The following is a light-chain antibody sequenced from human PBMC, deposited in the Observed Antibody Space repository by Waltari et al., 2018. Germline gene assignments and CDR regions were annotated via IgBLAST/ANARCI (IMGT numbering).Light chain of an antibody. CDR1: QSLLFNSDSKSY. V-gene: IGKV4-1*01. CDR2: WAS. Sequence: DIVLTQSPEFMAVSLGVRATLNCKSSQSLLFNSDSKSYLAWYQQRLGQPPTLLIYWASTRESGVPDRFNGSGSGTDFSLTISSLQAEDAAVYYCHQYYSTPQTFGQGTKVEVK. J-gene: IGKJ1*01. CDR3: HQYYSTPQT.